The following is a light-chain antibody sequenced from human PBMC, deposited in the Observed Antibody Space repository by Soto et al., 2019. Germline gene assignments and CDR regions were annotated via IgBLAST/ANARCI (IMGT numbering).Light chain of an antibody. V-gene: IGKV3-11*01. CDR1: QSVSSS. Sequence: EIVLTQSPATLSLSPGERATLSCRASQSVSSSLACYQQKPGQAPRLLIYDASNRATGIPARFSGSGSGTDFTLTISSLEPEDFAVYYCQQRSNWPPVTFGGGTKVEIK. J-gene: IGKJ4*01. CDR3: QQRSNWPPVT. CDR2: DAS.